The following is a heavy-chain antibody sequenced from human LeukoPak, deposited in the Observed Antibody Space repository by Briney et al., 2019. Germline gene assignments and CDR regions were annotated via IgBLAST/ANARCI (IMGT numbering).Heavy chain of an antibody. J-gene: IGHJ3*01. V-gene: IGHV1-18*01. CDR2: ISAYNGNT. Sequence: ASVKVSCKASGYTFTTYYISWVRQAPGQGLEWMGWISAYNGNTYYAPKFQGRVTMTTDTSTSTAYMELRSLRSDDTAVYYCAREEGAPISAANVWGLGTMVTASS. CDR3: AREEGAPISAANV. D-gene: IGHD6-13*01. CDR1: GYTFTTYY.